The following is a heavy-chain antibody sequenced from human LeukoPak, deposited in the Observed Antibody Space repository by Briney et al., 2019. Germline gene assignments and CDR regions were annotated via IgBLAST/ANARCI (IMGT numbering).Heavy chain of an antibody. CDR3: ARSPGFFDY. V-gene: IGHV4-34*01. J-gene: IGHJ4*02. CDR1: GGSFSGYY. Sequence: PSETLSLTCAVYGGSFSGYYWSWIRQPPGKGLEWIGEINHSGSTNYNPSLKSRVTISVDTSKNQFSLKLTSVTAADTAVYYCARSPGFFDYWGQGTLVTVSS. CDR2: INHSGST.